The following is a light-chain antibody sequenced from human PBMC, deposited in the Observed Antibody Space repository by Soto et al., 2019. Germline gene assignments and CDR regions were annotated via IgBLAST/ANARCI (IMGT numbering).Light chain of an antibody. CDR3: HQYDNLPQT. CDR1: QSISSW. Sequence: DIQMTQSHSILSAIVGDRVTITCRASQSISSWLAWYQQKPGKPPKLLIYDASNLQTGVPSRFSGSGSGTDFTFTISSLQPEDIATYFCHQYDNLPQTFGPGTKVAIK. J-gene: IGKJ3*01. CDR2: DAS. V-gene: IGKV1-33*01.